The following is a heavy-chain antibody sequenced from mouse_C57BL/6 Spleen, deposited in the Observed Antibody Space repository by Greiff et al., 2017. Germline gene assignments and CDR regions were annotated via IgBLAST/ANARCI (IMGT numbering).Heavy chain of an antibody. D-gene: IGHD3-2*01. CDR2: ISYDGSN. V-gene: IGHV3-6*01. Sequence: DVQLQESGPGLVKPSQSLSLTCSVTGYSITSGYYWNWIRQFPGNKLEWMGYISYDGSNNYNPSLKNRISITRDTSKNQFFLKLNSVTTEDTATYYCARADNYGYFDVWGTGTTVTVSS. CDR1: GYSITSGYY. J-gene: IGHJ1*03. CDR3: ARADNYGYFDV.